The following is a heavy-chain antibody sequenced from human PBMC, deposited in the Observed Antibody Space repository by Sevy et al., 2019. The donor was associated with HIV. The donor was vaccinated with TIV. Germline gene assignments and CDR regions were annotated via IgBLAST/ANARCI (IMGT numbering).Heavy chain of an antibody. J-gene: IGHJ4*01. CDR2: ISYDGSNK. CDR3: ASWGSYSVDYFDY. V-gene: IGHV3-30-3*01. Sequence: GGSLRLSCAASGFTFSSYAMHWVRKAPGKGLEWVAVISYDGSNKYYADSVKGRFTISRDNSKNTLYLQMNSLRAEDTAVYYCASWGSYSVDYFDYWGHGPLVTVSS. CDR1: GFTFSSYA. D-gene: IGHD1-26*01.